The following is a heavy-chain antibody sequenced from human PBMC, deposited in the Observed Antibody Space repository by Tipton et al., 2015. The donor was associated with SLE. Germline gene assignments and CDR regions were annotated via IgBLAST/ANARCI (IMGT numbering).Heavy chain of an antibody. D-gene: IGHD6-19*01. CDR2: IYCSGST. Sequence: TLSLTCTVSGGSISSSIYYWGWVRQPPGKGLEWVGSIYCSGSTYYNPSLRDRGTLSIDTSKNEFSLKLTSVTAADTAVYYCERGGWGGDSGSRWFDPWGQGTMVTVSS. CDR1: GGSISSSIYY. J-gene: IGHJ5*02. V-gene: IGHV4-39*07. CDR3: ERGGWGGDSGSRWFDP.